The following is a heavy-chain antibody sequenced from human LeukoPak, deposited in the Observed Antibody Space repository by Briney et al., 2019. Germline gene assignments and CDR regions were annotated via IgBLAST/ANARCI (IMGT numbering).Heavy chain of an antibody. CDR1: GGSFSGYY. Sequence: SETLSLTXGVYGGSFSGYYWSWIRQPPGKGLEWIGEINHSGSTKYNPSLKRRVTISVDTSKNQSSLKLSSVTAADTSIYYCATGREYYDSSGYYPYWGQGTLVTVSS. CDR2: INHSGST. J-gene: IGHJ4*02. CDR3: ATGREYYDSSGYYPY. D-gene: IGHD3-22*01. V-gene: IGHV4-34*01.